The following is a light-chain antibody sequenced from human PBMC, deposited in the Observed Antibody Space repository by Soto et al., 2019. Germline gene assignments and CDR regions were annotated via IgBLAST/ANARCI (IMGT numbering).Light chain of an antibody. CDR2: DAS. CDR3: RQRSNSPPYT. V-gene: IGKV3-11*01. CDR1: QSVRSY. J-gene: IGKJ2*01. Sequence: EIVLTQSPATLSLSPGERATLSCRASQSVRSYFAWYQQKTAQAPRLLIYDASNRATGIPARFSGSGSCTDFTIPIISREPDDVSVYYCRQRSNSPPYTFGQGTKLEIK.